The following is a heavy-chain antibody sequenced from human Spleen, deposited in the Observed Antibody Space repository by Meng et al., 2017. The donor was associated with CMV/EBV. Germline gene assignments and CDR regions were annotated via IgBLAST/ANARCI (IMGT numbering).Heavy chain of an antibody. CDR1: GGTFSSYA. CDR3: ASTAHFGVVTNVFDY. CDR2: IIPIFGTA. J-gene: IGHJ4*02. V-gene: IGHV1-69*05. Sequence: SVKVSCKASGGTFSSYAISWVRQAPGQGLEWMGGIIPIFGTANYAQKFQGRVTITTGESTSTAYMELSSLRSEDTAVYYCASTAHFGVVTNVFDYWGQETLVTVSS. D-gene: IGHD3-3*01.